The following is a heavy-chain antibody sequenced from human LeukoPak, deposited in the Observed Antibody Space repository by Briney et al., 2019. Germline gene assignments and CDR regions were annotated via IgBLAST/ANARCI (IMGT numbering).Heavy chain of an antibody. V-gene: IGHV4-61*02. CDR1: GNSISSGDNY. J-gene: IGHJ6*03. Sequence: SETLSLTCTVSGNSISSGDNYWSWIRQPAGKGLEWIGRIYTSGSTNYNPSLKSRVTISVDTSKNQFSLKLSSVTAAATAVYYCARVAGSTYYYYYYMDVWGKGTTVTVSS. CDR2: IYTSGST. D-gene: IGHD6-13*01. CDR3: ARVAGSTYYYYYYMDV.